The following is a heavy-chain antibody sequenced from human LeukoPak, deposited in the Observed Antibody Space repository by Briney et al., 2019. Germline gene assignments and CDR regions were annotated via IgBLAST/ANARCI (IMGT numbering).Heavy chain of an antibody. CDR3: ATYPRAESSVNMDV. CDR1: GGTFSSSG. V-gene: IGHV1-69*13. J-gene: IGHJ6*02. D-gene: IGHD3-22*01. Sequence: ASVKVSCKAPGGTFSSSGISWVRQALGQGLEWLGGILPFFTSNYAQKFQGRVTITADESTSTAYLELRSLRSEDTAAYYCATYPRAESSVNMDVWGQGTTVTVSS. CDR2: ILPFFTS.